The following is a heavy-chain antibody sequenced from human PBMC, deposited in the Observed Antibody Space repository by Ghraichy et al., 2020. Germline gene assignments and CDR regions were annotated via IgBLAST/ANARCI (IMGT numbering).Heavy chain of an antibody. CDR1: GGSVSSGSYY. J-gene: IGHJ4*02. D-gene: IGHD1-26*01. CDR2: IYYSGST. CDR3: ARDRVGPYYFDY. V-gene: IGHV4-61*01. Sequence: SETLSLTCTVSGGSVSSGSYYWSWIRQPPGKGLEWIGYIYYSGSTNYNPSLKSRVTISVDTSKNQFSLKLSSVTAADTAVYYCARDRVGPYYFDYWGQGTLVTVSS.